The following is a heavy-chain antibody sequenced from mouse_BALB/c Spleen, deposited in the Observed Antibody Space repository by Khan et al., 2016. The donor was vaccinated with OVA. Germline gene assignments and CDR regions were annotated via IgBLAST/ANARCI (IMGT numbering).Heavy chain of an antibody. CDR1: GYTFTNYG. D-gene: IGHD2-10*01. CDR2: INTHTGEA. CDR3: ARPPYFSYVMVY. Sequence: QIQLVQSGPELQKPGETVKISCKASGYTFTNYGMNWVKQAPGKGLKWMGWINTHTGEATYADDFKGRFALSLETSASTAYLQFNSLKNDDTATYFCARPPYFSYVMVYWGQGTSVTVSS. V-gene: IGHV9-3-1*01. J-gene: IGHJ4*01.